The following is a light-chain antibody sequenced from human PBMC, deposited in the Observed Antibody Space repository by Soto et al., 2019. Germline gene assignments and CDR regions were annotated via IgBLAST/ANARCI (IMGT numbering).Light chain of an antibody. V-gene: IGKV3-20*01. J-gene: IGKJ2*01. CDR1: QSVDNY. Sequence: IVLTQSPGTLSLSPGESAALSCRASQSVDNYLAWYQQRPGQAPRLLLYASSRRAPGIPDRFSGSGSGTDFTLTISRLVPEDFAIYYCQQFVNSPTFGQGTKLEIK. CDR2: ASS. CDR3: QQFVNSPT.